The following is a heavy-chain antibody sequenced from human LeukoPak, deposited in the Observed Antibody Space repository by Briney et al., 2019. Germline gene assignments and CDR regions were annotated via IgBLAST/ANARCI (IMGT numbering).Heavy chain of an antibody. CDR1: GGSISSYY. D-gene: IGHD6-13*01. CDR3: AREDGTLNYYFDY. J-gene: IGHJ4*02. Sequence: PSETLSLTCTVSGGSISSYYWSWIRQPPGKGLEWIGYIYYSGSTNYNPSLKSRVTISVDTSKNQFSLKLSSVTAADTAVYYCAREDGTLNYYFDYWGQGTLVTVSS. CDR2: IYYSGST. V-gene: IGHV4-59*01.